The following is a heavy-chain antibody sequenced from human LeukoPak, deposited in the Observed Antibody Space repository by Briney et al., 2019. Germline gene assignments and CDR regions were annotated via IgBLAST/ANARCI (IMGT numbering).Heavy chain of an antibody. J-gene: IGHJ3*02. CDR2: IIPIFGTA. V-gene: IGHV1-69*13. Sequence: ASVKVSCKASGGTFSSYAISWVRQAPGQGLEWMGGIIPIFGTANYAQKFQGRVTITADESTSTAYMELSSLRSEVTAVYYCARDSRSLSGSSALHDAFDIWGQGTMVTVSS. D-gene: IGHD1-26*01. CDR3: ARDSRSLSGSSALHDAFDI. CDR1: GGTFSSYA.